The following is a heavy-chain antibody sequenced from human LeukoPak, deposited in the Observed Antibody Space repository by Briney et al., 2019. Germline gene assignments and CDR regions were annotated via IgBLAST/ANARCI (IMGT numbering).Heavy chain of an antibody. CDR2: ISGSGGST. CDR1: GFTFASYA. J-gene: IGHJ6*03. V-gene: IGHV3-23*01. Sequence: GGSLRLSCAASGFTFASYALSWVRQAPGKGLEWVSAISGSGGSTYYSDSVRGRFTISRDNFKRTLFLQMDSLRAEDTAVYHCAKDPRYCSGGSCYIYFYYYMDVWGKGTTVTVSS. CDR3: AKDPRYCSGGSCYIYFYYYMDV. D-gene: IGHD2-15*01.